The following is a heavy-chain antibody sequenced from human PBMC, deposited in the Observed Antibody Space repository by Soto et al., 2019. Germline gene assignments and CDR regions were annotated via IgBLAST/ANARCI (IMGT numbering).Heavy chain of an antibody. V-gene: IGHV3-15*01. CDR3: VTYDYIWGSYRYRLAY. D-gene: IGHD3-16*02. CDR1: GFTFSDSW. CDR2: ILSKTDGETT. J-gene: IGHJ4*02. Sequence: EVQLVESGGGLIEPGGSLRLSCTASGFTFSDSWMSWVRQAPGKGLEWVARILSKTDGETTDYAAPVKGRFIITRDDSKNMLYLQMNSLKTEDTALYFCVTYDYIWGSYRYRLAYWGRGTLVTVSS.